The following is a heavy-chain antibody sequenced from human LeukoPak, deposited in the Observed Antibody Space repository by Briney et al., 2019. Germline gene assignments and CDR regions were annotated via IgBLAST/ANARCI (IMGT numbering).Heavy chain of an antibody. J-gene: IGHJ5*02. CDR2: IYSGGST. CDR3: ARDSGTTGEVKFDP. V-gene: IGHV3-53*01. Sequence: PGGSLRLSCAASGLTVSSNYMCWVRQAPGKGLEWVSVIYSGGSTYYADSVKGRFTISRDNSKNTLYLQMNSLRAEDTAVYYCARDSGTTGEVKFDPWGQGTLVTVSS. CDR1: GLTVSSNY. D-gene: IGHD3-10*01.